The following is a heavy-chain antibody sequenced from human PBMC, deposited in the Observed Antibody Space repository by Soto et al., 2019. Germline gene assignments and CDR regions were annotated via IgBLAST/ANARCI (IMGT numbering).Heavy chain of an antibody. CDR2: IYYIGST. CDR3: ARASISGGNSASHYAMDV. Sequence: SETLSLTCTVSGASMTGASMSSYYWSWIRQPPGKGLEWIGYIYYIGSTDYNPSLKSRVTISVDTSNNQFSLKLNSVTSADTAVYYCARASISGGNSASHYAMDVWREGTTVTVSS. D-gene: IGHD4-4*01. J-gene: IGHJ6*04. CDR1: GASMTGASMSSYY. V-gene: IGHV4-61*01.